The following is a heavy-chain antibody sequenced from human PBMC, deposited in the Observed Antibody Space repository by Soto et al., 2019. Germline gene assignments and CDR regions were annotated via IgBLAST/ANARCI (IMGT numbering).Heavy chain of an antibody. CDR3: ARDLEMATIGYFDY. J-gene: IGHJ4*02. V-gene: IGHV4-59*01. D-gene: IGHD5-12*01. Sequence: SETLSLTCTVSGGSISSYYWSWIRQPPGKGLEWIGYIYYSGSTNYNPSLKSRVTISVDTSKNQFSLKLSSVTAADTAVYYCARDLEMATIGYFDYWGQETLVTVSS. CDR1: GGSISSYY. CDR2: IYYSGST.